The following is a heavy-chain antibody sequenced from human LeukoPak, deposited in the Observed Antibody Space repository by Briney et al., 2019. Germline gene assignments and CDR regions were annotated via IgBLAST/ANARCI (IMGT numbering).Heavy chain of an antibody. V-gene: IGHV3-74*01. CDR3: AGGRPHGNDY. CDR2: IASDGSST. D-gene: IGHD4-23*01. J-gene: IGHJ4*02. CDR1: GFTFSSYW. Sequence: GGSLRLSCAASGFTFSSYWMNWVRQAPGKGLVWVSRIASDGSSTTYADSVKGRFSISRDNAKNTLYLQMNSLRVEDAAVYYCAGGRPHGNDYWGQGTLVTVSS.